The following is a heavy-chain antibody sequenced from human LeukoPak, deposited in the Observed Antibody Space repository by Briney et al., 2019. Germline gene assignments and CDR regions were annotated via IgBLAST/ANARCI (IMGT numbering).Heavy chain of an antibody. J-gene: IGHJ6*02. V-gene: IGHV4-4*01. Sequence: SETLSLTCAVSGGSISSSNWWSWVRQPPGKGLEWIGEIYHSGSTKYNPSLKSRVTISVDKSKNQFSLKLSSATAADTAVYCCARGLMVFRVAVAGTLLRDEHMDVWGQGTTVTVSS. CDR3: ARGLMVFRVAVAGTLLRDEHMDV. CDR2: IYHSGST. D-gene: IGHD6-19*01. CDR1: GGSISSSNW.